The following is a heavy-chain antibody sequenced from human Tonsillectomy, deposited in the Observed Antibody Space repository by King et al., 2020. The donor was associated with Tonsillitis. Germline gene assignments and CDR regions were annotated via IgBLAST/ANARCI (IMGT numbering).Heavy chain of an antibody. Sequence: VQLVESGGGVVKPERSLRLSCAASGFIFTSYAMHLVRLAPVKGLEWVGDISNDGSKKNYADFVKGRFTISRDQSKNTLDLQMNSLRAEDTAVYYCAREWWSWGQGTLVTVSS. CDR2: ISNDGSKK. CDR3: AREWWS. CDR1: GFIFTSYA. D-gene: IGHD2-15*01. J-gene: IGHJ5*02. V-gene: IGHV3-30*01.